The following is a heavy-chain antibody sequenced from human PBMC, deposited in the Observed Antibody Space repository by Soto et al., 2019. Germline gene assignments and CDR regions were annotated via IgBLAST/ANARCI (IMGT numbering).Heavy chain of an antibody. V-gene: IGHV3-23*01. D-gene: IGHD3-3*01. CDR3: AKAPIFDFWSGYYVDY. CDR2: ITGSGGTT. J-gene: IGHJ4*02. Sequence: GGSLRLSCAASGFTFSNCAMSWVRQAPGKGLEWVSSITGSGGTTYYADSVKGRFTISRDNSKNSLYLQMNSLRAEDTAVYYCAKAPIFDFWSGYYVDYWGQGTLVTVSS. CDR1: GFTFSNCA.